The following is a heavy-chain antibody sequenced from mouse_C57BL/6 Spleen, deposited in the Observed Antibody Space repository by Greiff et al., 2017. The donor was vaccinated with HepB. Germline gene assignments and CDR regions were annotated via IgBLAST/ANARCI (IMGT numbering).Heavy chain of an antibody. CDR2: ISSGSSTI. Sequence: EVMLVESGGGLVKPGGSLKLSCAASGFTFSDYGMHWVRQAPEKGLEWVAYISSGSSTIYYADTVKGRFTISRDNAKNTLFLQMTSLRSEDTAMYYCARESNYVWYFDVWGTGTTVTVSS. CDR1: GFTFSDYG. J-gene: IGHJ1*03. D-gene: IGHD2-5*01. V-gene: IGHV5-17*01. CDR3: ARESNYVWYFDV.